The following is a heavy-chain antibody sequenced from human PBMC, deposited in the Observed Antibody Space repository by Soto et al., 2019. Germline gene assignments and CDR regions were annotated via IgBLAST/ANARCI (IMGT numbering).Heavy chain of an antibody. CDR2: IYYSGST. J-gene: IGHJ4*02. D-gene: IGHD3-22*01. Sequence: SETLSLTCTVSGGSLISHYWSWIRQPPGKGLEWIGYIYYSGSTYYNPSLKSRVTISVDTSKNQFSLKLSSVTAADTAVYYCARYVPYYYDSSGYYSNFDYWGQGTLVTVSS. V-gene: IGHV4-59*11. CDR1: GGSLISHY. CDR3: ARYVPYYYDSSGYYSNFDY.